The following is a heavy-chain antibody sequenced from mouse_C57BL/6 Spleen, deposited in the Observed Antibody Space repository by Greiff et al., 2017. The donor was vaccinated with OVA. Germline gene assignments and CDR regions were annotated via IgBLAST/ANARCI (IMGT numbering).Heavy chain of an antibody. Sequence: EVKVEESGGGLVKPGGSLKLSCAASGFTFSDYGMHWVRQAPEKGLEWVAYISSGSSTIYYADTVKGRFTISRDNAKNTLFLQMTSLRSEDTAMYYCARSLTFDYWGQGTTLTVSS. CDR2: ISSGSSTI. CDR3: ARSLTFDY. J-gene: IGHJ2*01. CDR1: GFTFSDYG. D-gene: IGHD1-3*01. V-gene: IGHV5-17*01.